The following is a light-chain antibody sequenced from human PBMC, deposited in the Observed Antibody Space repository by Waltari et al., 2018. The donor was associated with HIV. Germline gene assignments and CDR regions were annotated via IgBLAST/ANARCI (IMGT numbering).Light chain of an antibody. V-gene: IGLV2-14*01. J-gene: IGLJ2*01. CDR2: GVT. Sequence: QSALTQPDSVSGSPGQSITISCTGTNRNIGFFNLVSWYRQYPGKAPQLIIYGVTSRPSGISSRLSGSKAGNTASLTISGLQVDDEADYYCNSYASDDTVVFGGGTKLTVL. CDR1: NRNIGFFNL. CDR3: NSYASDDTVV.